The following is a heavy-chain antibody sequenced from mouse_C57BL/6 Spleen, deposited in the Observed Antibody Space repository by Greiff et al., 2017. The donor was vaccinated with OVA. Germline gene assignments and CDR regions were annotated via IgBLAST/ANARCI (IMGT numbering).Heavy chain of an antibody. V-gene: IGHV2-6-1*01. D-gene: IGHD1-1*01. Sequence: QVQLKESGPGLVAPSQSLSITCTVSGFSLTSYGVHWVRQPPGTGLEWLVVIWSDGSTTYNSALKSRLSISKDNSKSQVFLKMNSLQTDDTAMYYCARHYYGSSYEYFDVWGTGTTVTVSS. CDR1: GFSLTSYG. CDR3: ARHYYGSSYEYFDV. CDR2: IWSDGST. J-gene: IGHJ1*03.